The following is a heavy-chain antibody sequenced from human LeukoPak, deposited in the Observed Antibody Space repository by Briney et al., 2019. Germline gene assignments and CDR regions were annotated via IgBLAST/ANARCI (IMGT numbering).Heavy chain of an antibody. Sequence: ASVKVSCKASGGTFSSYAISWVRQAPGQGLEWMGGIIPIFGTANYAQKFQGRVTITTDESTSTAYMELRSLRSDDTAVYYCARTGGYRTNGVCPDYYYYYMDVWGKGTTATVSS. CDR1: GGTFSSYA. CDR3: ARTGGYRTNGVCPDYYYYYMDV. D-gene: IGHD2-8*01. V-gene: IGHV1-69*05. J-gene: IGHJ6*03. CDR2: IIPIFGTA.